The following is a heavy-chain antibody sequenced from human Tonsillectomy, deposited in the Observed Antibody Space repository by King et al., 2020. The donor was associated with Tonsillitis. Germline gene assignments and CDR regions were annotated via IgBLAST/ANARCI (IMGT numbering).Heavy chain of an antibody. CDR3: ASTLGYCSGGSCLP. CDR1: GFTFSSDW. D-gene: IGHD2-15*01. CDR2: IKQDGSEK. Sequence: VQLVESGGGLVQPGGSLRLSCAASGFTFSSDWMNWVRQAPGKGREWVANIKQDGSEKYYVDSVKGRFTISRDNAKNSLYLQMNSLRAEDTAVYYCASTLGYCSGGSCLPWGQGTLVTVSS. J-gene: IGHJ5*02. V-gene: IGHV3-7*01.